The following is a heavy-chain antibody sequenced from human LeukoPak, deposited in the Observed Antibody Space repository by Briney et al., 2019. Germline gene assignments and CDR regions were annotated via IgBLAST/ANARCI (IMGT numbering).Heavy chain of an antibody. CDR1: GYTFTGYY. Sequence: SVKVSCKASGYTFTGYYMHWVRQAPGQGLEWMGWINPNSGGTNYAQKFQGWVTMTRDTSISTAYMELSRLRSDDTAVYYCARVSVFSLHRFDYWGQGTLVTVSS. CDR3: ARVSVFSLHRFDY. J-gene: IGHJ4*02. D-gene: IGHD1-14*01. CDR2: INPNSGGT. V-gene: IGHV1-2*04.